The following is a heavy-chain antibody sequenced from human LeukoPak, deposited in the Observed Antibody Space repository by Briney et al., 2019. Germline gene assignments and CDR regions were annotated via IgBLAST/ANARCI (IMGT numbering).Heavy chain of an antibody. J-gene: IGHJ6*03. CDR3: AKGSTSWYYYMDV. Sequence: GGSLRLSCAASGFTFSSYAMSWVRQAPGKGLEWVSAISGSGGSTYYADSVKGRFTISRDNSKNTPYLQMNSLRAEDTAVYYCAKGSTSWYYYMDVWGKGTTVTVSS. V-gene: IGHV3-23*01. CDR2: ISGSGGST. CDR1: GFTFSSYA. D-gene: IGHD2-2*01.